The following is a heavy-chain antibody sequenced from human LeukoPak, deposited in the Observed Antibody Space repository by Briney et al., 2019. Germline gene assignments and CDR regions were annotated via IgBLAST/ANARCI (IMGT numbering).Heavy chain of an antibody. CDR3: ARHSLFLPSGGTDY. D-gene: IGHD2-21*01. J-gene: IGHJ4*02. CDR2: INHSGST. Sequence: SSETLSLTCAAYGGSFSGYYWSWIRQPPGKGLEWIGEINHSGSTNYNPSLKSRVTISVDTSKNQFSLKLSSVTAADTAVYYCARHSLFLPSGGTDYWGQGTLVTVSS. V-gene: IGHV4-34*01. CDR1: GGSFSGYY.